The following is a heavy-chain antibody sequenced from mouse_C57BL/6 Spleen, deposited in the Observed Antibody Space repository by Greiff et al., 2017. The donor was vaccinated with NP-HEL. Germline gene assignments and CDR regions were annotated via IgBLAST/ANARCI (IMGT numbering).Heavy chain of an antibody. D-gene: IGHD1-1*01. CDR3: TRGLISYGNYAMDY. Sequence: QVQLKESGAELVRPGASVTLSCKASGYTFTDYEMHWVKQTPVHGLEWIGAIDPETGGTAYNQKFKGKAILTADKSSSTAYMELRSLTSEDSAVYYCTRGLISYGNYAMDYWGQGTSVTVSS. CDR2: IDPETGGT. CDR1: GYTFTDYE. V-gene: IGHV1-15*01. J-gene: IGHJ4*01.